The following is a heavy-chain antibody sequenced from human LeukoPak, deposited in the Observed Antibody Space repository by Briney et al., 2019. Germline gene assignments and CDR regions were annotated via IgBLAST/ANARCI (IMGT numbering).Heavy chain of an antibody. CDR1: GYSISSGYY. V-gene: IGHV4-38-2*01. D-gene: IGHD4-17*01. CDR2: IYHSGST. J-gene: IGHJ4*02. Sequence: PSETLSLTCAVSGYSISSGYYWGWIRQPPGEGLEWIGSIYHSGSTYYNPSLKSRVTISVDTSKNQFSLKLSSVTAADTAVYYCARWDDYGDGPDYWGQGTLVTVSS. CDR3: ARWDDYGDGPDY.